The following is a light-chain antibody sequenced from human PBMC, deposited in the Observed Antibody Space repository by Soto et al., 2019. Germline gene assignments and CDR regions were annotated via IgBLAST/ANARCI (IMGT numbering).Light chain of an antibody. CDR2: DVS. Sequence: QSVLTQPASVSGSPGQSITISCTGTSSDVGGYNYVSWYQQHPGKAPKLMIYDVSNRPSGVSNRFSGSKSGNTASLPISGLQAADEADYFCSSYTSSSAPSAVFGGGTQLTVL. J-gene: IGLJ7*01. V-gene: IGLV2-14*01. CDR1: SSDVGGYNY. CDR3: SSYTSSSAPSAV.